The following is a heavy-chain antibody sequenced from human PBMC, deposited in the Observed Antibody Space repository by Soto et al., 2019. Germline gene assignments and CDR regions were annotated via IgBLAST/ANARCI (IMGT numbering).Heavy chain of an antibody. CDR1: GFTFSNYA. Sequence: EVRLVESGGGLVQPGGSLTLSCAASGFTFSNYAMTWVRQAPGKGLEWVSTISGSGDTTYYSDSVKGRFTISRDTSKNTLYLQMNSLTAGDTAIYYCARHLSVAGLDAFDIWGQGTMVTVSS. D-gene: IGHD6-19*01. CDR3: ARHLSVAGLDAFDI. CDR2: ISGSGDTT. V-gene: IGHV3-23*04. J-gene: IGHJ3*02.